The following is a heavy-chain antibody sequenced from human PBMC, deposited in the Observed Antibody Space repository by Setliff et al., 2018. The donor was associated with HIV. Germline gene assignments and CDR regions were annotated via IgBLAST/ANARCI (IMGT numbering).Heavy chain of an antibody. Sequence: PSETLSLTCIVSGDSIRGGDFYWTWIRQSPGKGLEWIGYVYWSGTTHYNPSLNGRVTISVGTSENQFSLKLDSLTAADSAVYYCARTTRHDGAAYDAFDLWGQGTLVTVSS. J-gene: IGHJ3*01. D-gene: IGHD1-1*01. CDR1: GDSIRGGDFY. CDR3: ARTTRHDGAAYDAFDL. V-gene: IGHV4-30-4*01. CDR2: VYWSGTT.